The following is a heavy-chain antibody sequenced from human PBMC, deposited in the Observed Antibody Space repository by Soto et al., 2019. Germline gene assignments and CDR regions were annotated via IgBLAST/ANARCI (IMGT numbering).Heavy chain of an antibody. CDR1: GYTFTSYD. Sequence: ASVKVSCKASGYTFTSYDINWVRQATGQGLEWMGWMNPNSGNTGYAQKFQGRVTMTRNTSISTAYMELSSLRSEDTAVYYCARGRCLEWLLYECPYMDGWGKGTTVTVSS. D-gene: IGHD3-3*01. CDR2: MNPNSGNT. V-gene: IGHV1-8*01. J-gene: IGHJ6*03. CDR3: ARGRCLEWLLYECPYMDG.